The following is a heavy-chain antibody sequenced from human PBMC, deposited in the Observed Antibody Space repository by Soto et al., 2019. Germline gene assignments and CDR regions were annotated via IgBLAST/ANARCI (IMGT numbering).Heavy chain of an antibody. V-gene: IGHV3-30-3*01. CDR2: ISYDGSNK. CDR1: GFTFSSYA. Sequence: QVQLVESGGGVVQPGRSLRLSCAASGFTFSSYAMHWVRQAPGKGLEWVAVISYDGSNKYYADSVKGRFTISRDNSKNTLYLQMNSLRAEDTAVYYCASKPASISSIDYWGQGTLVTVSS. CDR3: ASKPASISSIDY. J-gene: IGHJ4*02. D-gene: IGHD6-6*01.